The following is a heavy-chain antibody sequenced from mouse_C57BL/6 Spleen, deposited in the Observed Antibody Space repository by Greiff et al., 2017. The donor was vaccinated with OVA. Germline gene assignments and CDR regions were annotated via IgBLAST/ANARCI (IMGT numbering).Heavy chain of an antibody. Sequence: EVKLMESGAELVRPGASVKLSCTASGFNIKDDYMHWVKQRPEQGLEWIGWIDPENGDTEYASKFQGKATITADTSSNTAYLQLSSLTSEDTAVYYCTRGLLRLWGTGTTVTVSS. CDR1: GFNIKDDY. CDR2: IDPENGDT. J-gene: IGHJ1*03. V-gene: IGHV14-4*01. D-gene: IGHD2-3*01. CDR3: TRGLLRL.